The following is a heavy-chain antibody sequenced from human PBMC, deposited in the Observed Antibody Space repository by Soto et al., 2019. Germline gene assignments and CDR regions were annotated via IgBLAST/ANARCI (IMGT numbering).Heavy chain of an antibody. Sequence: GGSLRLSCAASGFTFSSYAMTWVRQAPGTGLEWVSSISASGSSTYYADSVKGRFTISRDNSENTLFLQMSSLRVEDTAVYYCAKRHGPTSFLVDFWGQGTQVTVSS. D-gene: IGHD2-2*01. CDR1: GFTFSSYA. CDR2: ISASGSST. CDR3: AKRHGPTSFLVDF. V-gene: IGHV3-23*01. J-gene: IGHJ4*02.